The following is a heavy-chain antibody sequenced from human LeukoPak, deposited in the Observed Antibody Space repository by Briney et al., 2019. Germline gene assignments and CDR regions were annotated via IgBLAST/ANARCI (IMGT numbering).Heavy chain of an antibody. J-gene: IGHJ4*02. Sequence: SETLSLTCAVYGVSFSGYYWSWIRQPPGKGLEWIGEINHSGSTNYNPSLKSRVTISVDTSKNQFSLKLSSVTAADTAVYYCAIHDFWSGFDYWGQGTLVTVSS. CDR1: GVSFSGYY. V-gene: IGHV4-34*01. CDR2: INHSGST. D-gene: IGHD3-3*01. CDR3: AIHDFWSGFDY.